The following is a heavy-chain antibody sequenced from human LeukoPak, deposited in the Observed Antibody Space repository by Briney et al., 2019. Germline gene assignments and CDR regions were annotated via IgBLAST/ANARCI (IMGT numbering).Heavy chain of an antibody. V-gene: IGHV3-7*01. D-gene: IGHD2-15*01. Sequence: PGGSLRLSCAASGFTFSSYWMSWVRQAPGKGLEWVANIKQDGSEKYYVDSVKGRFTISRDNAKNTLYLQMNSLRAEDTAVYYCARDDISRPQGYCSGGSCYLIYYYYYGMDVWGQGTTVTVSS. CDR1: GFTFSSYW. CDR3: ARDDISRPQGYCSGGSCYLIYYYYYGMDV. CDR2: IKQDGSEK. J-gene: IGHJ6*02.